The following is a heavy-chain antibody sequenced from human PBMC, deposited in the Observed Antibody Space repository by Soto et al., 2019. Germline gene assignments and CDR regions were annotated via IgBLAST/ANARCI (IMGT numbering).Heavy chain of an antibody. D-gene: IGHD6-19*01. J-gene: IGHJ6*02. CDR1: GASVSSYF. CDR2: IYNSGGT. CDR3: ARVHRGWSSGHGLEV. Sequence: PSETLSLTCTVSGASVSSYFWSCVRQPPGKGLEWIVDIYNSGGTNYNPSLKSRLTISLDTYYNNFSLMLTSLTTADTTVYYCARVHRGWSSGHGLEVWGQGTTVTVS. V-gene: IGHV4-59*02.